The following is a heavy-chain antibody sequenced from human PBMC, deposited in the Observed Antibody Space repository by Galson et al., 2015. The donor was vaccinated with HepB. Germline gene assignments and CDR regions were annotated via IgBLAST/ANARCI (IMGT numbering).Heavy chain of an antibody. D-gene: IGHD3-10*01. CDR3: ARHVSSGSYTLHYYYMDV. Sequence: QSGAEVKKPGESLKISCKGSGYSFTSYWIGWVRQMPGKGLEWMGIIYPGDSDTRYSPSFQGQVTISADKSISTAYLQWSSLKASDTAMYYCARHVSSGSYTLHYYYMDVWGKGTTVTVSS. CDR1: GYSFTSYW. J-gene: IGHJ6*03. V-gene: IGHV5-51*01. CDR2: IYPGDSDT.